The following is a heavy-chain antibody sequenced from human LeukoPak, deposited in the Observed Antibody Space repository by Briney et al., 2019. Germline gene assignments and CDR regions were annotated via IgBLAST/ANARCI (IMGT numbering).Heavy chain of an antibody. D-gene: IGHD2-2*01. CDR1: GYTFTSYD. J-gene: IGHJ6*03. CDR2: MNPNSGNT. V-gene: IGHV1-8*01. Sequence: ASVKVSCKASGYTFTSYDINWVRQATGQGLEWMGWMNPNSGNTGYAQKFQGRVTMTRNTSISTAYMELSSQRSEDTAVYYCARLHSTSPLRRFGAKYYYMDVWGKGTTVTVSS. CDR3: ARLHSTSPLRRFGAKYYYMDV.